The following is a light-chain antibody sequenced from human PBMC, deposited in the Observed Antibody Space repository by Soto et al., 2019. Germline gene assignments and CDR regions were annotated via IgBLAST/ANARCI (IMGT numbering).Light chain of an antibody. CDR1: QSVSGY. V-gene: IGKV3-11*01. CDR2: DAS. CDR3: QQRSNWPFT. Sequence: EIVLTQSPATLSLSPGERATLSCRASQSVSGYLAWYQQKPGQAPRLLIYDASNRATGIPARFSGSGSGTYFTLTISSLEPGDFPVYYCQQRSNWPFTFGPGTTVDVK. J-gene: IGKJ3*01.